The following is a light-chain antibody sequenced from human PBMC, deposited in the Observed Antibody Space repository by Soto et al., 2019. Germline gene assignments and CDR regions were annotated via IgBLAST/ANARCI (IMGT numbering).Light chain of an antibody. J-gene: IGKJ1*01. CDR3: QQYNKWPPET. V-gene: IGKV3-15*01. Sequence: EIVLTQSPGTLSLSPGERATLSCRASQSVSRSYLAWYQQKPGQAPRLLIYGASSRATGIPARFSGSGSGTEFTLTISSLQSEDFAVYYCQQYNKWPPETFGQGTKVDIK. CDR1: QSVSRSY. CDR2: GAS.